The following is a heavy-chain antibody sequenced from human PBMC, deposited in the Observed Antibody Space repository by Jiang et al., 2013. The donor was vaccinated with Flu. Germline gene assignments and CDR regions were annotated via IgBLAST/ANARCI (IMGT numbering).Heavy chain of an antibody. CDR2: IIPIFGTA. Sequence: SSVKVSCKASGGTFSSYAISWVRQAPGQGLEWMGGIIPIFGTANYAQKFQGRVTITADESTSTAYMELSSLRSEDTAVYYCARGGSDGYANDAFDIWGQGTMVTVSS. CDR1: GGTFSSYA. D-gene: IGHD5-24*01. V-gene: IGHV1-69*01. CDR3: ARGGSDGYANDAFDI. J-gene: IGHJ3*02.